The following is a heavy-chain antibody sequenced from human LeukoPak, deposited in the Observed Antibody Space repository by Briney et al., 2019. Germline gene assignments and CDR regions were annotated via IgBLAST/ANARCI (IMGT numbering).Heavy chain of an antibody. CDR1: EFTFSSYS. J-gene: IGHJ4*02. CDR2: ISGSSSPI. D-gene: IGHD3-10*01. V-gene: IGHV3-48*02. Sequence: PGGSLRLSCAASEFTFSSYSMTWVRQAPGKGLEWVSYISGSSSPIYYADSVKGRVTISRDNAKDSLYLQMTSLRDEDTAVYYCARVSGSYYFDYWGQGTLVTVSP. CDR3: ARVSGSYYFDY.